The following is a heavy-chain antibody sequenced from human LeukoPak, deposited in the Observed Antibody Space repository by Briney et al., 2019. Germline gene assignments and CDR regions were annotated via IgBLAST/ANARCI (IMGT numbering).Heavy chain of an antibody. CDR2: IKQDGSEK. CDR1: EFTFSSYW. V-gene: IGHV3-7*05. Sequence: GGSLRLSCAASEFTFSSYWMSWVRQAPGKGLEWVANIKQDGSEKYYVDSVKGRFTISRDNAKNSLYLQMNSLRAEDTAVYYCARDSGSYGSSWYYLYWFDPWGQGTLVTVSS. D-gene: IGHD6-13*01. CDR3: ARDSGSYGSSWYYLYWFDP. J-gene: IGHJ5*02.